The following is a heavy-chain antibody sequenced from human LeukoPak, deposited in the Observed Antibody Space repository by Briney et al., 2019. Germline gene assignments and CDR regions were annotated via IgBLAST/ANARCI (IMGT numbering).Heavy chain of an antibody. CDR1: GGSISSSSYY. D-gene: IGHD3-10*01. Sequence: SETLSLTCTVSGGSISSSSYYWGWIRQPPGKGLEWIGCIYYSGSTYYNPSLMSRVTMSVDTSKNQFSLRLSSVTAADTAVYYCARDGSYYYGSGSYYNVGWGPFDYWGQGTLVTVSS. V-gene: IGHV4-39*07. J-gene: IGHJ4*02. CDR2: IYYSGST. CDR3: ARDGSYYYGSGSYYNVGWGPFDY.